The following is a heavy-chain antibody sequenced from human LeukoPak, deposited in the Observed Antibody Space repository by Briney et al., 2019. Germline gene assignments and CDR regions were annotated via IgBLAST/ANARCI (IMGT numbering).Heavy chain of an antibody. CDR2: ISGSGGST. Sequence: GGSLRLSCAASGFTFSSYAMSWVRQAPGKGLEWVSAISGSGGSTYYADSVKGRFTISRDNSKSTLYLQMNSLRAEDTAVYYCARDGHPYSSSYYFDYWGQGTLVTVSS. CDR3: ARDGHPYSSSYYFDY. J-gene: IGHJ4*02. CDR1: GFTFSSYA. D-gene: IGHD6-6*01. V-gene: IGHV3-23*01.